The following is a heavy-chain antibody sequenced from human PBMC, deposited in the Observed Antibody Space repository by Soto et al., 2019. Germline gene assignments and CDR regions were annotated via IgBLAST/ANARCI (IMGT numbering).Heavy chain of an antibody. CDR1: GGSFSGYY. D-gene: IGHD1-26*01. J-gene: IGHJ5*02. V-gene: IGHV4-34*11. Sequence: PSETLSLTCAVYGGSFSGYYWSWIRLSPGKGLEWIGYIYSTGSSNQNPSLRDRVAVSADASKNQFYLTLSSMTAADPAVYSCARGERKVNWRPYFDTWGQGIQVTVSS. CDR2: IYSTGSS. CDR3: ARGERKVNWRPYFDT.